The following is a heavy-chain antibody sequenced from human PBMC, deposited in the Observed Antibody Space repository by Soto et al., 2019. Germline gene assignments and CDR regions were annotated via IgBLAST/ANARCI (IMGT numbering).Heavy chain of an antibody. CDR3: ARDRLPGYYYYGMDV. CDR2: IYHSGST. CDR1: GGSISSSNW. Sequence: PSETLSLTCAVSGGSISSSNWWSWVRQPPGKGLEWIGEIYHSGSTNYNPSPKSRVTISVDKSKNQFSLKLSSVTAADTAVYYCARDRLPGYYYYGMDVWGQGTTVTVSS. V-gene: IGHV4-4*02. D-gene: IGHD5-18*01. J-gene: IGHJ6*02.